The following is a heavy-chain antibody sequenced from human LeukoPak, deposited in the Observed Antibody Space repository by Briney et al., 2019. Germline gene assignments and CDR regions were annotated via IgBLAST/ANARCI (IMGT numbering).Heavy chain of an antibody. V-gene: IGHV1-18*01. J-gene: IGHJ6*03. CDR2: ISAYNGNT. CDR1: GYTFSSYG. CDR3: AKGYGWEASYYYYYMDV. Sequence: ASVKVSCKASGYTFSSYGITWVRQAPGQGPEWMGWISAYNGNTNYAQKLQGRVTMTTDTSTSTAYMELRSLRTEDTAVYYCAKGYGWEASYYYYYMDVWGKGTTVTISS. D-gene: IGHD1-26*01.